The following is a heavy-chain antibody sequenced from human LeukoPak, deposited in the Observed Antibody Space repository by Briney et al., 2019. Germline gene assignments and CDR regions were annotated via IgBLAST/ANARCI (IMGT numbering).Heavy chain of an antibody. J-gene: IGHJ6*02. CDR2: ISYDGSNK. D-gene: IGHD6-13*01. Sequence: GRSLRLSCAASGFTFSSYAMHWVRQAPDKGLEWVAVISYDGSNKYYADSVKGRFTISRDNSKNTLYLQMNSLRAEDTAVYYCARSELAAAGYYYYYYGMDVWGQGTTVTVSS. CDR1: GFTFSSYA. V-gene: IGHV3-30-3*01. CDR3: ARSELAAAGYYYYYYGMDV.